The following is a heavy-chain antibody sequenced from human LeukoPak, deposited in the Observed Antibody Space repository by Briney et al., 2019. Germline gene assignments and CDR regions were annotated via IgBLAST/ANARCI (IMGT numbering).Heavy chain of an antibody. J-gene: IGHJ3*02. D-gene: IGHD2-15*01. CDR2: INHRGST. Sequence: SETLSLTCAVYSGTFSGYYWSWIRQPPGKGLEWIGEINHRGSTNYNPSLKSRVTISVDTSKNQVSLKLNSVTAADTAVYYCARGHIVVVVATTRSDAFDMWGQGTKVTVSS. CDR3: ARGHIVVVVATTRSDAFDM. CDR1: SGTFSGYY. V-gene: IGHV4-34*01.